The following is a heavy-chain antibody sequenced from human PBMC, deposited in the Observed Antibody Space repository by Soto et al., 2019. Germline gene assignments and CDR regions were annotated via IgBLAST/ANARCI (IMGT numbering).Heavy chain of an antibody. J-gene: IGHJ5*02. D-gene: IGHD1-20*01. V-gene: IGHV3-21*01. CDR3: AKDSGCVNNACAYDP. Sequence: EVHLVESGGGLVKPGGSLRLTCAGSGFSFSDYTMNWVRQAPGKGLEWVSSISRGSDYIFYADTVKGRFTISRDNARNSLYLPMSSLRAEDTAVYYCAKDSGCVNNACAYDPWGQGTLVSVSS. CDR2: ISRGSDYI. CDR1: GFSFSDYT.